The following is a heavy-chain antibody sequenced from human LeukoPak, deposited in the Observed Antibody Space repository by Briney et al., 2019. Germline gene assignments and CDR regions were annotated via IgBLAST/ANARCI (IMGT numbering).Heavy chain of an antibody. CDR2: IYYSGGT. V-gene: IGHV4-59*01. CDR1: GGSISSYY. Sequence: SETLSLTCTVSGGSISSYYWSWIRQPPGKGLEWIGYIYYSGGTNYNPSLNSRVTISVDTSKTQFSLKLSSVTAADTAVYYCARLTNTALMVYFDYWGQGTLVTVSS. J-gene: IGHJ4*02. D-gene: IGHD5-18*01. CDR3: ARLTNTALMVYFDY.